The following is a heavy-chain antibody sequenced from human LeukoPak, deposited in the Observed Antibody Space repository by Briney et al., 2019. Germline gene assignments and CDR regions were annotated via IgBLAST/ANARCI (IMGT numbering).Heavy chain of an antibody. J-gene: IGHJ4*02. CDR2: ISSSSSYI. V-gene: IGHV3-21*01. Sequence: GGSLRLSCAASGFTFSSYSMNWVRQAPGKGLEWVSSISSSSSYIYYADSVKGRFTISRDNAKNSLYLQMNSLRAEDTAVYYCERAGPRCGGDCYSYYFDYWGQGTLVTVSS. D-gene: IGHD2-21*02. CDR1: GFTFSSYS. CDR3: ERAGPRCGGDCYSYYFDY.